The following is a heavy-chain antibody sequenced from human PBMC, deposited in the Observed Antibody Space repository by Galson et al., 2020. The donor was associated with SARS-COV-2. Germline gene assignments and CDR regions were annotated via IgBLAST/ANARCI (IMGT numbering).Heavy chain of an antibody. Sequence: TGGSLRLSCAASGFTFSSYAMSWVRQAPGKGLEWVSAISGSGGSTYYADSVKGRFTISRDNSKNTLYLQMNSLRAEYTAVYYGATARDAYQLRGRGLDYWGQGTLVTVSS. J-gene: IGHJ4*02. V-gene: IGHV3-23*01. CDR1: GFTFSSYA. D-gene: IGHD2-2*01. CDR3: ATARDAYQLRGRGLDY. CDR2: ISGSGGST.